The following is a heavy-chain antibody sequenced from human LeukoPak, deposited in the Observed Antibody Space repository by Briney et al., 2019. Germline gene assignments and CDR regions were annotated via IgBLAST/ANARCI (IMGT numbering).Heavy chain of an antibody. Sequence: SETLSLTRTVSGGSISSYYWSWIRQPPGKGLQWIGYIYYSGSTNYNPSLKSRVTISVDTSKNQFSLRLTSVTAADTAVYYCARSLAYGDSDYWGQGTLVTVSS. CDR3: ARSLAYGDSDY. CDR1: GGSISSYY. J-gene: IGHJ4*02. V-gene: IGHV4-59*01. D-gene: IGHD4-17*01. CDR2: IYYSGST.